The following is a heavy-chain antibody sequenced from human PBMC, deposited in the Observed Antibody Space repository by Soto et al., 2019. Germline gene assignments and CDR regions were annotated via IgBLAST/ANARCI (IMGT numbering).Heavy chain of an antibody. Sequence: ASVKVSCKASGYTFTSDAMHWVRQDPGQRLEWMGWINAGNGNTKYSQKFQGRVTITRDTSASTAYMELSSLRSEDTAVYYCARWGRGYSGYDYFSDAFDIWGQGTMVTVSS. CDR1: GYTFTSDA. CDR3: ARWGRGYSGYDYFSDAFDI. J-gene: IGHJ3*02. D-gene: IGHD5-12*01. V-gene: IGHV1-3*01. CDR2: INAGNGNT.